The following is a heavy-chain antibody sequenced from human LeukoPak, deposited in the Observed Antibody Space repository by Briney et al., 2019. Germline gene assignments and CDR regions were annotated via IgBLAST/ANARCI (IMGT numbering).Heavy chain of an antibody. CDR2: INPNSGGT. CDR3: ARDSNVLLWFGEFSPDAFDI. D-gene: IGHD3-10*01. V-gene: IGHV1-2*02. J-gene: IGHJ3*02. Sequence: ASVKVSCKASGYTFTGYYMHWVRQAPGQGLEWMGWINPNSGGTNYAQKFQGRVTMTRDTSISTAYMELSRPRSDDTAVYYCARDSNVLLWFGEFSPDAFDIWGQGTMVTVSS. CDR1: GYTFTGYY.